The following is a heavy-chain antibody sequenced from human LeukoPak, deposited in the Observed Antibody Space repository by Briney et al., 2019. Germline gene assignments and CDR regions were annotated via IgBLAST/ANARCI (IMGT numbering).Heavy chain of an antibody. CDR2: IYYSGIT. Sequence: SETLSLTCTVSGGSISTYYSSWIRQPPGRGLEWVGYIYYSGITDYSTSLKSRVTISIDTSKKQFSLKLSSVTAADTAVYYCARWEASRVAFDVWGQGTLVTVSS. D-gene: IGHD1-26*01. CDR3: ARWEASRVAFDV. V-gene: IGHV4-59*01. J-gene: IGHJ3*01. CDR1: GGSISTYY.